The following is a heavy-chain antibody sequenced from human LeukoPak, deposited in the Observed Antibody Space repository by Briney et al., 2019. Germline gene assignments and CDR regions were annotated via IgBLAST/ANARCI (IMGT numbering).Heavy chain of an antibody. V-gene: IGHV1-8*01. D-gene: IGHD3-10*01. J-gene: IGHJ6*02. Sequence: ASVKVSCKASGFTFTSYDINWVRQAPGQGLEWMGWMNPNSGNTRYAQKVQGRITMTRDTSISTASMELSSLRSEDTAVYYCARGPTLVRGVIMPDSVGGMDVWGQGTTVTVSS. CDR1: GFTFTSYD. CDR3: ARGPTLVRGVIMPDSVGGMDV. CDR2: MNPNSGNT.